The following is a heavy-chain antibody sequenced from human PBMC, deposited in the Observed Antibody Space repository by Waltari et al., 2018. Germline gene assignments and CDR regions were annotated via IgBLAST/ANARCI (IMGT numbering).Heavy chain of an antibody. Sequence: VQLEEAGGGQVQPGESLRLSCAASGFNFSSYLMHWVRQAPGKGVEWVSRINNVVNSAKYADSVKGRFTISRDNAKNTLYLQMNSLRVGDTAVYYCAREVAAFDALNLWGQGTMVTVSS. CDR1: GFNFSSYL. D-gene: IGHD1-26*01. V-gene: IGHV3-74*03. CDR3: AREVAAFDALNL. J-gene: IGHJ3*01. CDR2: INNVVNSA.